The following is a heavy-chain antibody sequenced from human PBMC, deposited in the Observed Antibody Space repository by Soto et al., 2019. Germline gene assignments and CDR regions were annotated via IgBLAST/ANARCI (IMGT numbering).Heavy chain of an antibody. CDR2: IYPGDSDT. CDR3: ARPMQTGGYYYGMDV. Sequence: GESLKISCKGSGYSFTSYWIGWVRQMPGKGLEWMGIIYPGDSDTRYSPSFQGQVTISADKSTSTAYLQWSSLKASDTAMYYCARPMQTGGYYYGMDVWGQGTTVTVSS. J-gene: IGHJ6*02. V-gene: IGHV5-51*01. D-gene: IGHD1-1*01. CDR1: GYSFTSYW.